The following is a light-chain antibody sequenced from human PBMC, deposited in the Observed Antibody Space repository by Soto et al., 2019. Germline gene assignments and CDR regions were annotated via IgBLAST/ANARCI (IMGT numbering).Light chain of an antibody. CDR2: GAS. CDR3: QQYGSSPPT. Sequence: EIVLTQSPGTLSLSPGERATLSCRASQSVSSSYLAWYQQKPGQAPRLVIYGASSRATGIPDRFSGSGSGTDFTLTISRLEPDDFAVYYCQQYGSSPPTFGQGNKVEIK. J-gene: IGKJ1*01. V-gene: IGKV3-20*01. CDR1: QSVSSSY.